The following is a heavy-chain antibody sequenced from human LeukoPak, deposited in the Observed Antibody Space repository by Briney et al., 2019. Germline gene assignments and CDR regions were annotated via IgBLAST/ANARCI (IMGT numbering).Heavy chain of an antibody. Sequence: SESLSLNCTVPALSISSYYWSWIRQPPRKGPKSIGYIYYSGSTNYNPCLKCRVTISVDTSKNQFSLKLSSVAGADTAVDYCAALGCITQHAFDIWGRGTMVTVSS. CDR2: IYYSGST. CDR1: ALSISSYY. D-gene: IGHD7-27*01. CDR3: AALGCITQHAFDI. J-gene: IGHJ3*02. V-gene: IGHV4-59*01.